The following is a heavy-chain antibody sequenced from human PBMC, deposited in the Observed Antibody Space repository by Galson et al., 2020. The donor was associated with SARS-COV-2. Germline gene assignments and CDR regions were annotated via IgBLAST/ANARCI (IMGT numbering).Heavy chain of an antibody. CDR1: GFTFSSYS. D-gene: IGHD4-17*01. Sequence: ETLSLTCAASGFTFSSYSMNWVRQAPGKGLEWVSYISSSSSTIYYADSVKGRFTISRDNAKNSLYLQMNSLRDEDTAVYYCARGSSYGDYVRGGFDPWGQGTLVTVSS. J-gene: IGHJ5*02. CDR2: ISSSSSTI. V-gene: IGHV3-48*02. CDR3: ARGSSYGDYVRGGFDP.